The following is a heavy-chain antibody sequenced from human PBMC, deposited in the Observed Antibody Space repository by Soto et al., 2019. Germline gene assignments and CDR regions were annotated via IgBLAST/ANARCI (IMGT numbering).Heavy chain of an antibody. J-gene: IGHJ6*03. CDR3: ARGRILEWPQRTYYYYYMDV. V-gene: IGHV4-34*01. Sequence: SETLSLTCAVYGGSFSGYYWSWIRQPPGKEKEKIREINHSGSTNYNPSLKSRVTISVDTSKNQFSLKLSSVTAADTAVYYCARGRILEWPQRTYYYYYMDVWGKGTTVTVSS. CDR2: INHSGST. D-gene: IGHD3-3*01. CDR1: GGSFSGYY.